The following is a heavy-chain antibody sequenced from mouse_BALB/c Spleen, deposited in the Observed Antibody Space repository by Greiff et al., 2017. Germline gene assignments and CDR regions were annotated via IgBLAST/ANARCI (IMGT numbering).Heavy chain of an antibody. CDR2: ISSGGSYT. V-gene: IGHV5-6*01. CDR3: ARAYYRYDEDYYAMDY. Sequence: EVKLVESGGDLVKPGGSLKLSCAASGFTFSSYGMSWVRQTPDKRLEWVATISSGGSYTYYPDSVKGRFTISRDNAKNTLYLQMSSLKSEDTAMYYCARAYYRYDEDYYAMDYWGQGTSVTVSS. D-gene: IGHD2-14*01. J-gene: IGHJ4*01. CDR1: GFTFSSYG.